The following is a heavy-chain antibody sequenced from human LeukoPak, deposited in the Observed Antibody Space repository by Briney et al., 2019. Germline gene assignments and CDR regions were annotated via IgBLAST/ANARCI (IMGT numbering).Heavy chain of an antibody. J-gene: IGHJ4*02. CDR3: ARGGIEVAGYAEF. D-gene: IGHD6-19*01. CDR2: INSDGSST. V-gene: IGHV3-74*01. CDR1: GFTFGSYW. Sequence: QSGGSLRLSCAASGFTFGSYWMHWVRQAPGKGLVWVSRINSDGSSTTYADSVKGRFTISRDNAKNMLYLQMNSLRAEDTAVYYCARGGIEVAGYAEFWGQGTLATVSS.